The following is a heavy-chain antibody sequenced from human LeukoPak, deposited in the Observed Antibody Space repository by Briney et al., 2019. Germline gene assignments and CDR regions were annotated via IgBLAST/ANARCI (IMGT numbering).Heavy chain of an antibody. CDR2: IYSGGST. D-gene: IGHD6-13*01. V-gene: IGHV3-53*01. CDR3: ARDQGYSSSSGFAFDI. J-gene: IGHJ3*02. CDR1: GFTISSYT. Sequence: GGSLRLSCAASGFTISSYTMSWVRQAPGKGLEWVSVIYSGGSTYYADSVKGRFTISRDNSKNTLYLQMNSLRAEDTAVYYCARDQGYSSSSGFAFDIWGQGTMVTVSS.